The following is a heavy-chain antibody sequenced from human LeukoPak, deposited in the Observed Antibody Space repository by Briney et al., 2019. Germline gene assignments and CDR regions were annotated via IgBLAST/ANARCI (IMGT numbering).Heavy chain of an antibody. V-gene: IGHV3-74*01. CDR2: INTDGSVT. J-gene: IGHJ4*02. CDR3: ARDIEMSTILSGRPFVYFDY. CDR1: GFTYSSSW. D-gene: IGHD5-24*01. Sequence: QSGRSLRLSCAASGFTYSSSWMHWVRQAPGKGLVWVSRINTDGSVTNYADSVKGRFTISRDNAKNSLYLQMNSLRAEDTAVYYCARDIEMSTILSGRPFVYFDYWGQGTLVTVSS.